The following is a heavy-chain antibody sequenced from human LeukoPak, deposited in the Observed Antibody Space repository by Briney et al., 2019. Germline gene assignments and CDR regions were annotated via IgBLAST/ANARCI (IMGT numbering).Heavy chain of an antibody. CDR3: ARWETTVVTHAFDI. D-gene: IGHD4-23*01. Sequence: GESLKISCQGSGYSFTSYWIGWVRQMPGKGLEWMGIIYPGDSDTRYSPSFQGQVTISVDKSISTAYLQWSSLKASDTAMYYCARWETTVVTHAFDIWGQGTMVTVSS. CDR2: IYPGDSDT. V-gene: IGHV5-51*01. J-gene: IGHJ3*02. CDR1: GYSFTSYW.